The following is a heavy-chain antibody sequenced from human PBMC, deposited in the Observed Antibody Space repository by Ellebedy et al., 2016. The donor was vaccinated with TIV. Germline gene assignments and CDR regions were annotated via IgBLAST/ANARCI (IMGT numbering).Heavy chain of an antibody. V-gene: IGHV3-23*01. CDR1: GFTFSSYA. J-gene: IGHJ6*02. CDR3: AKVGIMIVMGYGMDV. CDR2: ISGNGGST. D-gene: IGHD3-22*01. Sequence: GESLKISCAASGFTFSSYAMSWVRQAPGKGLEWVSGISGNGGSTYYADSVKGRFTISRDNSKNTLYLQMNSLRAEDTAVYYCAKVGIMIVMGYGMDVWGQGTTVIVSS.